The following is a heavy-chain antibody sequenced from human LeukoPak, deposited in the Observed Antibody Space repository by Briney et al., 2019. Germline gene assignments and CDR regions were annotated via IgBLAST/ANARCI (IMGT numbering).Heavy chain of an antibody. D-gene: IGHD3-10*01. CDR2: ISYTGST. CDR1: GGSISPYF. J-gene: IGHJ5*02. V-gene: IGHV4-59*01. CDR3: ARDDYRGVTNFDP. Sequence: SETLSLTCTVSGGSISPYFWSRIRQPPGKGLEWIGYISYTGSTNYNPSLKSRVTISVDTSKNQFSLQLTSVTAADTAVYYCARDDYRGVTNFDPWGQGTLVTVSS.